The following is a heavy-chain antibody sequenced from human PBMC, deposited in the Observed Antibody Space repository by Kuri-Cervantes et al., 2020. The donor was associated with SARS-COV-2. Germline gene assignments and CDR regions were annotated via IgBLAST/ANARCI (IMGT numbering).Heavy chain of an antibody. J-gene: IGHJ4*02. V-gene: IGHV3-21*01. CDR2: IDSSSYYI. Sequence: GGSLRLSCAASGFTFSGYSMNWIRQAPGKGLEWVASIDSSSYYIYHADSVKGRLTISRDNAKTSLYLQMNSLKPEDTAVHYCAREEGGELGEAFDYWGQGALVTVSS. CDR3: AREEGGELGEAFDY. CDR1: GFTFSGYS. D-gene: IGHD7-27*01.